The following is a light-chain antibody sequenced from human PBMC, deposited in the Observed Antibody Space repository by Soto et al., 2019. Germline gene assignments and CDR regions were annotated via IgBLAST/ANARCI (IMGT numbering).Light chain of an antibody. CDR2: DAS. CDR3: QQRSNWLWT. V-gene: IGKV3D-11*01. Sequence: EIVLTQSPATLSLSPGERATLSCRASQGVSSYLAWYQQKPGQAPRLLIYDASNRATGIPARFSGSGPGTDFTLTISSLEPEDFAVYYCQQRSNWLWTFGGGTKVEIK. J-gene: IGKJ4*01. CDR1: QGVSSY.